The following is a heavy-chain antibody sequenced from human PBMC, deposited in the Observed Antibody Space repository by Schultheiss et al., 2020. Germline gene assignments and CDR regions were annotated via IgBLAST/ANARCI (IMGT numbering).Heavy chain of an antibody. Sequence: SETLSLTCAVSGYSISSGYYWGWIRQPPGKGLEWIGSIYHSGSTYYNPSLKSRVTISVDTSKNQFSLKLSSVTAADTAVYYCATHPKVVVPAAARYYGMDVWGQGTTVTVSS. CDR2: IYHSGST. D-gene: IGHD2-2*01. V-gene: IGHV4-38-2*01. J-gene: IGHJ6*02. CDR3: ATHPKVVVPAAARYYGMDV. CDR1: GYSISSGYY.